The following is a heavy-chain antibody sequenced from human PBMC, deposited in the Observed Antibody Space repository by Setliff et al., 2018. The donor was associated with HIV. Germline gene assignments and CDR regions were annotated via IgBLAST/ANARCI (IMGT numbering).Heavy chain of an antibody. Sequence: PGGSLRLSCAASGFTFSTYPMSWVRQAPGKGLEWVSGISGSGGSTYYADSVKGRFTISRDNSKNTLYLQMNSLTAEDTAIYYCAKRDYEDSTSYAPFFQYWGRGTLVTVSS. J-gene: IGHJ1*01. CDR2: ISGSGGST. D-gene: IGHD3-22*01. CDR1: GFTFSTYP. CDR3: AKRDYEDSTSYAPFFQY. V-gene: IGHV3-23*01.